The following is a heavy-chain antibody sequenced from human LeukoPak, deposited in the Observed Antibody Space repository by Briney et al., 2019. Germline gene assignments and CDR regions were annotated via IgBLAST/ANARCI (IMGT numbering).Heavy chain of an antibody. D-gene: IGHD3-16*01. V-gene: IGHV3-66*01. CDR1: GFTVSSNY. CDR3: ARVAFGGASDY. J-gene: IGHJ4*02. Sequence: PGGSLRLSCAASGFTVSSNYMSWVRQAPGKGLEWVSVIYSGGSTYYADSVKGRFTISRDNSKNTLYLQMNSLRAEDTAVYYCARVAFGGASDYWGQGTLVTVSS. CDR2: IYSGGST.